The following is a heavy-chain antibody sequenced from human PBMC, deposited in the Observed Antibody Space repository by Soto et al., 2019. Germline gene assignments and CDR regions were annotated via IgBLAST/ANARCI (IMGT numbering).Heavy chain of an antibody. D-gene: IGHD5-12*01. CDR1: GGSFSGYY. Sequence: SETLSLTCAVYGGSFSGYYWSCIRQPPGKGLEWIGEINHSGSTNYNPSLKSRVTISVDTSKNQFSLKLSSVTAADTAVYYCASQVIVATPYFDYWGQGTLVTVSS. CDR3: ASQVIVATPYFDY. V-gene: IGHV4-34*01. CDR2: INHSGST. J-gene: IGHJ4*02.